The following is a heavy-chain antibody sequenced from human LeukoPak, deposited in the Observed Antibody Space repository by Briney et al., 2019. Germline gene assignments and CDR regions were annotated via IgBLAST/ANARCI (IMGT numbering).Heavy chain of an antibody. CDR1: GASYNAYS. D-gene: IGHD3-3*01. CDR2: IDHRGTA. J-gene: IGHJ4*02. Sequence: KPSETLSLTCAVYGASYNAYSWSWIRQPPGKGLEWIGDIDHRGTATYNPSLKSRLTISAKASKNQFSLKLDSVTDSAPAVYYCGVGITIFGVAASFDSWGQGNLVIVSS. V-gene: IGHV4-34*01. CDR3: GVGITIFGVAASFDS.